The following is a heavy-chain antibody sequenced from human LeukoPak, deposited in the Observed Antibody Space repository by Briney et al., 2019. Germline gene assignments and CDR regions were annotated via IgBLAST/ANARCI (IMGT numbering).Heavy chain of an antibody. CDR2: IYSGGST. D-gene: IGHD6-13*01. V-gene: IGHV3-53*01. CDR3: ARDGSSWDAFDY. J-gene: IGHJ4*02. Sequence: GGSLRLSCAASGFTVSSNYMSWVRQAPGKGLEWVSVIYSGGSTYYADSVKGRFTISRDNAKNTLFLQMDSLRAEDTAVYYCARDGSSWDAFDYWGQGTLVTVSS. CDR1: GFTVSSNY.